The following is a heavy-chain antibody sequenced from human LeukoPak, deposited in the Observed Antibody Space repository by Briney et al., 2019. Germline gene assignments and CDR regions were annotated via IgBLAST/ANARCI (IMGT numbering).Heavy chain of an antibody. CDR2: INHSGST. J-gene: IGHJ5*02. CDR3: ARRARGMVRGVTTSWFDP. CDR1: GGSFSGYY. Sequence: SETLSLTCAVYGGSFSGYYWSWIRQPPGKGLEWIGEINHSGSTNYNPSLKSRVTISVDTSKNQFSLKLSSVTAADTAVYYCARRARGMVRGVTTSWFDPWGQGTLVTVSS. V-gene: IGHV4-34*01. D-gene: IGHD3-10*01.